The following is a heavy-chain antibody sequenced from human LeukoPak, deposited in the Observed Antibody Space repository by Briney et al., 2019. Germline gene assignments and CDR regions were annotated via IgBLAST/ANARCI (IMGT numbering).Heavy chain of an antibody. Sequence: GESLKISCKGSGYTFTNYWIGWVRQMSGKGLGWMGSISPGDSNTRYSPSFQGQVTISADKSINTAYLQWSSLKASDTAMYYCATSRGYSGADAFDIWGQGTMVSVSS. J-gene: IGHJ3*02. CDR2: ISPGDSNT. CDR1: GYTFTNYW. V-gene: IGHV5-51*01. D-gene: IGHD5-12*01. CDR3: ATSRGYSGADAFDI.